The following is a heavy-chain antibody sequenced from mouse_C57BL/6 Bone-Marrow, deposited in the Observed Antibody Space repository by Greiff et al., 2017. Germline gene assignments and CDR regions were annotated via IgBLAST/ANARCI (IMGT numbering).Heavy chain of an antibody. CDR2: IDPETGGT. D-gene: IGHD1-1*01. J-gene: IGHJ4*01. Sequence: VKLKESGAELVRPGASVTLSCKASGYTFTDYEMHWVKQTPVHGLEWIGAIDPETGGTAYNQKFKGKAILTADKSSSTAYMELRSLTSEDSAVYYCTPSYYYGSSYVPMDYWCQGTSVTVSS. CDR3: TPSYYYGSSYVPMDY. V-gene: IGHV1-15*01. CDR1: GYTFTDYE.